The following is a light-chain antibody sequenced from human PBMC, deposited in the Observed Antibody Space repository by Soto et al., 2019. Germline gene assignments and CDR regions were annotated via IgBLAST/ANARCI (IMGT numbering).Light chain of an antibody. Sequence: QSALTQPASVSGSPGQSITISCTGTSSDVGGYDYVSWYQQHPGKAPKLMIYEVSNRPPGVSNRFSGSKSGNTASLTISGLQAEDEADYYCAAWDDSLVVFGGGTKLTVL. CDR1: SSDVGGYDY. CDR3: AAWDDSLVV. J-gene: IGLJ2*01. V-gene: IGLV2-14*01. CDR2: EVS.